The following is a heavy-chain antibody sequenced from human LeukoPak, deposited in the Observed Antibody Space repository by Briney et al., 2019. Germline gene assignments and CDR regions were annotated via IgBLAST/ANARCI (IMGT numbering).Heavy chain of an antibody. CDR3: ARDTGLQWLILYFFDY. D-gene: IGHD6-19*01. CDR2: ISYDGSNK. J-gene: IGHJ4*02. CDR1: GFTFSAYA. V-gene: IGHV3-30*03. Sequence: GGSLRLSCAASGFTFSAYAMHWVRQAPGKGLEWVAVISYDGSNKSYGDSVKGRFTISRDNSKNTLPLQMNSLRAEDTAVYYCARDTGLQWLILYFFDYWGQGTLVTVSS.